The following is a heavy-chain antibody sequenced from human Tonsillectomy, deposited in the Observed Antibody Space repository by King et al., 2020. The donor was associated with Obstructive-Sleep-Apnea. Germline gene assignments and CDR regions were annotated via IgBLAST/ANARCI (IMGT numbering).Heavy chain of an antibody. D-gene: IGHD6-13*01. CDR2: IKQDGSEK. V-gene: IGHV3-7*03. CDR3: ARDVKPPGIAAAGRWFDP. Sequence: VQLVESGGGLVQPGGSLRLSCAASGFTFSSYWMSWVRQAPGKGLEWVANIKQDGSEKYYVDSVKGRFTISRDNAKNSLYLQMNSLRAEDTAVYYCARDVKPPGIAAAGRWFDPWGQGTLVTVSS. CDR1: GFTFSSYW. J-gene: IGHJ5*02.